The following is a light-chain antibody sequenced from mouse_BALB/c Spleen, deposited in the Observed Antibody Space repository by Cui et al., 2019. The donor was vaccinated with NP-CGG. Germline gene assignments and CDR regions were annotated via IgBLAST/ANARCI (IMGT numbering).Light chain of an antibody. CDR3: ALWYSNHWV. J-gene: IGLJ1*01. CDR2: GTN. V-gene: IGLV1*01. CDR1: TGAVTTGNY. Sequence: QAVETQEFALTTSPGETVTLTCRSSTGAVTTGNYANWVQEKPDHFFTGLIGGTNNRPPGVPARFSGSLIGDKAALTITGAQTEDEAIYFCALWYSNHWVFGGGTKLTVL.